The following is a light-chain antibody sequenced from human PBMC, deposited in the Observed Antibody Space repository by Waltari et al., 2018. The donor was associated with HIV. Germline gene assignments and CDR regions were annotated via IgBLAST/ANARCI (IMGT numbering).Light chain of an antibody. CDR2: SNN. CDR3: AAWDDSLNGLWV. V-gene: IGLV1-44*01. CDR1: SPNIGRTP. Sequence: QSVLTQPPSASGTPGQRVTISCSGSSPNIGRTPVNWYQHLPGTAPKLFIYSNNQRPSGVPDRFSGSKSGTSASLAISGLQSEDEADYYCAAWDDSLNGLWVFGGGTKLTVL. J-gene: IGLJ3*02.